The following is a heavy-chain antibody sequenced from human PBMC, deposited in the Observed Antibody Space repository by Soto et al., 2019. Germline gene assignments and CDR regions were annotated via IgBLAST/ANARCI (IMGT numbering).Heavy chain of an antibody. CDR2: IYPGDSDT. Sequence: GESLKISCKGSGYSFTSYWIGWVRQMPGKGLEWMGIIYPGDSDTRYSPSFQGQVTISADKSISTAYLQWSSLKASDTAMYYCARHKRPIAAAGRGYYYYMDVWGKGTTVTVSS. V-gene: IGHV5-51*01. D-gene: IGHD6-13*01. CDR1: GYSFTSYW. J-gene: IGHJ6*03. CDR3: ARHKRPIAAAGRGYYYYMDV.